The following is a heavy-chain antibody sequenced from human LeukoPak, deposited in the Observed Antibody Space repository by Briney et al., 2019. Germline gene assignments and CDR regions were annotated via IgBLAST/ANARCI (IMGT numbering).Heavy chain of an antibody. V-gene: IGHV1-2*02. CDR3: ARGDWGDAFDI. CDR2: INPNSGGT. J-gene: IGHJ3*02. CDR1: GYSFIGYY. Sequence: GASVKVSCKASGYSFIGYYIQWVRQAPGQGLEWMGWINPNSGGTNYAQTFKGRVTMTRDTSISTAYMELSRLKSDDTAVYYCARGDWGDAFDIWGQGTVVTVSS. D-gene: IGHD2-21*02.